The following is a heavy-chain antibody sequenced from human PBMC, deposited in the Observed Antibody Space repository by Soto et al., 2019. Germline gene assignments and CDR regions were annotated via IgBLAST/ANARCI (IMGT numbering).Heavy chain of an antibody. J-gene: IGHJ4*02. CDR2: ISATGGST. D-gene: IGHD3-16*02. CDR1: GFTFASYV. CDR3: ANAEHPRRSIGFDY. Sequence: WGSLRLSCAGSGFTFASYVMTWVRQAPGKGLEWVSSISATGGSTYYAGSVKGRFTISRDNSKNTLYLQMNSLRAEDTAIYYCANAEHPRRSIGFDYWGQGTLVTVSS. V-gene: IGHV3-23*01.